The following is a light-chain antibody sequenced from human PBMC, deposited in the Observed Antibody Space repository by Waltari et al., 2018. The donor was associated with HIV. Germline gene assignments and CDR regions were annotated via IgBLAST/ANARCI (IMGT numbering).Light chain of an antibody. J-gene: IGLJ1*01. CDR1: SSDVVDYNS. CDR2: AAT. CDR3: GSFTTTNTLSYV. Sequence: QSALTQPASVSGSPGPSVTISCTGTSSDVVDYNSLSWYQQLPGSAPKLIIEAATNRPAGISSRFSGSRPGNTASLTISGLQTGDEADYYCGSFTTTNTLSYVFGTGTRVTVL. V-gene: IGLV2-14*03.